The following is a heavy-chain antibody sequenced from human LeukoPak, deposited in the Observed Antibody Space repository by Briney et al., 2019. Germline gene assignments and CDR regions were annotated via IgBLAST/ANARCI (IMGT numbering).Heavy chain of an antibody. Sequence: PGGSLRLSCSASGFIFSNYWMSWVRQAPGKGLEWVANIKQDGREKYYVDSVKGRFTISRDNAKNSLSLQMNSLRAEDTAVYYCAKDRQQPLRYYYYAMDVWGQGTTVTVSS. CDR3: AKDRQQPLRYYYYAMDV. CDR1: GFIFSNYW. CDR2: IKQDGREK. D-gene: IGHD6-25*01. J-gene: IGHJ6*02. V-gene: IGHV3-7*05.